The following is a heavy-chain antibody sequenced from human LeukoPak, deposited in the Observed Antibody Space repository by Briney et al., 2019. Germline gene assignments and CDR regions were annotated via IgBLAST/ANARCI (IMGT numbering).Heavy chain of an antibody. D-gene: IGHD5-24*01. J-gene: IGHJ4*02. CDR1: GGSISSYY. Sequence: PSETLSLTCTVSGGSISSYYWSWIRQPAGKGLEWIGRIYTSGSTNYNPSLKSRVTMSVDTSKNQFSLKLSSVTAADTAVYYCATSRDGYPLGYFDYWGQGTLVTVSS. V-gene: IGHV4-4*07. CDR2: IYTSGST. CDR3: ATSRDGYPLGYFDY.